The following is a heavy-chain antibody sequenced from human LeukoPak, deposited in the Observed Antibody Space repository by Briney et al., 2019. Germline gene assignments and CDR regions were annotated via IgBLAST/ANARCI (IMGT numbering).Heavy chain of an antibody. CDR2: INTHNGNT. Sequence: ASVKVSCKASGYSFTAEYIHWVRQAPGQGLEWMGWINTHNGNTNYAQKFQGRVTMTTDTSTSTAYMDLRSLRSDDTAVYYCARDPSLIVGASISFFDYWGQGTLVTVSS. CDR1: GYSFTAEY. D-gene: IGHD1-26*01. J-gene: IGHJ4*02. V-gene: IGHV1-18*01. CDR3: ARDPSLIVGASISFFDY.